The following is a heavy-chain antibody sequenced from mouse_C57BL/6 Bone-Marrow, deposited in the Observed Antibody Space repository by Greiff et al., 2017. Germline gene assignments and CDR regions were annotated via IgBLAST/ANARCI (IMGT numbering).Heavy chain of an antibody. J-gene: IGHJ4*01. D-gene: IGHD1-1*01. V-gene: IGHV1-81*01. CDR3: ARFITTVVAPIWYAMDY. CDR1: GYTFTSYG. Sequence: VQLQQSGAELARPGASVKLSCKASGYTFTSYGISWVKQRTGQGLEWIGEIYPRSGNTYYNEKFKGKATLTADKSSSTAHMELRSLTSEDSAVYFCARFITTVVAPIWYAMDYWGQGTSVTVSS. CDR2: IYPRSGNT.